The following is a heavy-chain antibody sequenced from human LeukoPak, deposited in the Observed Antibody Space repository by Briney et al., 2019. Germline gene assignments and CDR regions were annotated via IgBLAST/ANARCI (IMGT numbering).Heavy chain of an antibody. Sequence: ASVKVSFKASGYTFTTYYIHWVRQAPGQGREWMGIINPSGGSTNYAQKFQGRVTITRDTTTSTVYMELSSLRSDDTAVYYCARAPRITLVRGGQWYFYMDVWGKGTTVTVSS. CDR3: ARAPRITLVRGGQWYFYMDV. D-gene: IGHD3-10*01. CDR2: INPSGGST. V-gene: IGHV1-46*01. CDR1: GYTFTTYY. J-gene: IGHJ6*03.